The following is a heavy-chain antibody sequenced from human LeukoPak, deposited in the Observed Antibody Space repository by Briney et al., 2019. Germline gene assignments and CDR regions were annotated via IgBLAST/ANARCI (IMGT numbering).Heavy chain of an antibody. V-gene: IGHV3-48*04. CDR1: GFTFRSYS. Sequence: TGGSLRTSCGAPGFTFRSYSMNRVRQAPGKGLERVSYISSTSGTIYYADSMKGRFTISRDNAKNSLYLQMNGLRAEDTAVYYCARELVVPAAISSYDAFDIWGQGTMVTVSS. CDR2: ISSTSGTI. J-gene: IGHJ3*02. CDR3: ARELVVPAAISSYDAFDI. D-gene: IGHD2-2*01.